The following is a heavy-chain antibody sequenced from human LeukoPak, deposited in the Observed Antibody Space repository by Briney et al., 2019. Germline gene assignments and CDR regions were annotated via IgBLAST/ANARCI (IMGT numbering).Heavy chain of an antibody. CDR2: ISASANII. V-gene: IGHV3-11*01. J-gene: IGHJ4*02. D-gene: IGHD4/OR15-4a*01. Sequence: PGGSLRLSCVASGFPFRDYYFSWVRQAPGQGLEWLSFISASANIIHYEDSVKGRFTISRDDAKNSVFLQMDSLRTEDTALYYCARHMVITPFDSWGQGTLVTVAS. CDR3: ARHMVITPFDS. CDR1: GFPFRDYY.